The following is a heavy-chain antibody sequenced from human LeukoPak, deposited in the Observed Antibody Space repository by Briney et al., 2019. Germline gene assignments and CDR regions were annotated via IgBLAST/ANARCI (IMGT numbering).Heavy chain of an antibody. D-gene: IGHD3-16*02. V-gene: IGHV4-59*01. J-gene: IGHJ4*02. CDR2: IYYSGST. Sequence: PSETLSLTCTVSGGSISSYYWSWIRQPPGKGLEWIGSIYYSGSTNYNPSLKSRVIISVDTSKNQFSLKLSSVTAADTAVYYCAISPLEWGSYRSFDYWGQGTLVTVSS. CDR1: GGSISSYY. CDR3: AISPLEWGSYRSFDY.